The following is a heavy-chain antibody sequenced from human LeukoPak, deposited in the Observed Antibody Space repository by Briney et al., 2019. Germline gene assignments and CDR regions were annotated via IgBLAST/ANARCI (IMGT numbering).Heavy chain of an antibody. Sequence: PSETLSLTCAVYGGSFSGYYWSWIRQPPGKGLEWIGEINHSGSTNYNPSLKSRVTISVDTSKNQFFLKLSSVTAADTAVYYCARAPDQLLYRYYDFDYWGQGTLVTVSS. V-gene: IGHV4-34*01. CDR2: INHSGST. J-gene: IGHJ4*02. CDR3: ARAPDQLLYRYYDFDY. D-gene: IGHD2-2*02. CDR1: GGSFSGYY.